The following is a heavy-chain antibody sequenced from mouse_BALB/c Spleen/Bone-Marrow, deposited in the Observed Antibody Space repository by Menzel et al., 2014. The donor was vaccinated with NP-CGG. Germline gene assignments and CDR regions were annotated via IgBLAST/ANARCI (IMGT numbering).Heavy chain of an antibody. CDR1: GFTFSSYG. CDR2: ISSGGSYT. D-gene: IGHD2-4*01. CDR3: ARQDYDWFAY. Sequence: GKLVESGGDLVTPGGSLKLSCAASGFTFSSYGMSWVRQTPDKRLEWVATISSGGSYTYYPDSVKGRFTISRDNAKNTLYLQMSSLKSEDTATYYCARQDYDWFAYWGQGTLVTVSA. J-gene: IGHJ3*01. V-gene: IGHV5-6*01.